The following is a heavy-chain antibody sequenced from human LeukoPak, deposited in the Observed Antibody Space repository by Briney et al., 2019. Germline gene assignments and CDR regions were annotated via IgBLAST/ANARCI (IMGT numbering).Heavy chain of an antibody. Sequence: GESLKISCQASGYSFTSSWIGWARQMPGKGPEWMGIIYPGDSDTRYSPSLRGQVTISADKSISTAYLQWSSLKASDTAMYYCARDSSGHNYFDPWGQGTLVTVSS. CDR2: IYPGDSDT. J-gene: IGHJ5*02. V-gene: IGHV5-51*01. CDR3: ARDSSGHNYFDP. D-gene: IGHD3-22*01. CDR1: GYSFTSSW.